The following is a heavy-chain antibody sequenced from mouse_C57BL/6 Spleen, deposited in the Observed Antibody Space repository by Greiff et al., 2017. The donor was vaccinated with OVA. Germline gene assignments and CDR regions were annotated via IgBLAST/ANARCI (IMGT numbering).Heavy chain of an antibody. CDR3: ARGEGFYAMDY. CDR2: IDPSDSYT. J-gene: IGHJ4*01. V-gene: IGHV1-59*01. CDR1: GYTFTSYW. Sequence: VQLQQPGAELVRPGTSVKLSCKASGYTFTSYWKHWVKQRPGQGLEWIGVIDPSDSYTNYNQKFKGKATLTVDTSSSTAYMQLSSLTSEDSAVYYCARGEGFYAMDYWGQGTSVTVSS.